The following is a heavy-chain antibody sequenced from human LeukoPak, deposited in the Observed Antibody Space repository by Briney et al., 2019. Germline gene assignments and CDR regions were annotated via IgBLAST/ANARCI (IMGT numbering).Heavy chain of an antibody. J-gene: IGHJ4*02. CDR1: GFTFSSYA. Sequence: GGSLRLSCSASGFTFSSYAMHWVRQAPGKGLEYVSAISSNGGSTYYADSVKGRFTISRDNSKNTLYLQMNSLRAEDTAVYYCAKATGGWPRYFDYWGQGTLVTVSS. CDR2: ISSNGGST. CDR3: AKATGGWPRYFDY. D-gene: IGHD6-19*01. V-gene: IGHV3-64*04.